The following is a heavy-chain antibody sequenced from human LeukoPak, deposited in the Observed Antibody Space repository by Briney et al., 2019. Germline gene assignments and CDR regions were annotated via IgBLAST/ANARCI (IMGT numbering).Heavy chain of an antibody. CDR3: AVDPYYYDSGWFDF. CDR2: INPTGSST. V-gene: IGHV1-46*01. CDR1: GYTFTSYY. D-gene: IGHD3-22*01. Sequence: ASVKVSCKTSGYTFTSYYMHWVRQAPGQGLEWMGVINPTGSSTNYAEKFQGRVTMTRDTSTSTAYMGLSSLRSEDTAVYYCAVDPYYYDSGWFDFWGQGTLVIVSS. J-gene: IGHJ5*01.